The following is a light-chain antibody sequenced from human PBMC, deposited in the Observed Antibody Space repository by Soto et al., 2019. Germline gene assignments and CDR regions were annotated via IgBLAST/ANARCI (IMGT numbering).Light chain of an antibody. J-gene: IGLJ2*01. CDR3: QSYDSSLSGVV. V-gene: IGLV1-40*01. CDR2: VNS. CDR1: SSNIGAGYN. Sequence: QSVLTQPPSVSGAPGQRVTISCTGSSSNIGAGYNVHWYQQLPGTAPKLLIYVNSNRPSGVPDRFSGSNSGTSASLAITGLQADDEADYYCQSYDSSLSGVVFGGGTKLTVL.